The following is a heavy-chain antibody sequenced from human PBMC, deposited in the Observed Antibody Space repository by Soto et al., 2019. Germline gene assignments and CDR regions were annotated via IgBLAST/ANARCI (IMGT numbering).Heavy chain of an antibody. CDR1: GVSLTTTGRA. D-gene: IGHD2-8*01. CDR2: IDVYDQT. J-gene: IGHJ4*02. Sequence: SGPPLVNPTQPLTLTWTLSGVSLTTTGRAGTWIRQPPRKALEWLALIDVYDQTYYNPSLKTRLTLSKDTSTNHVVLTLTYMNPLDTGTYFCARLLEGGTSDCMHIDGWGQGTLVTVSS. V-gene: IGHV2-70*01. CDR3: ARLLEGGTSDCMHIDG.